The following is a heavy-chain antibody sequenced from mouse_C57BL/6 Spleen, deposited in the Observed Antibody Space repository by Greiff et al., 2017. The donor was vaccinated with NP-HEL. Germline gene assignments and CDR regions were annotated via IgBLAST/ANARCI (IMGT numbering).Heavy chain of an antibody. CDR3: AKEGPYYDGSSSGFAY. J-gene: IGHJ3*01. CDR1: GYAFSSYW. Sequence: VQLQQSGAELVKPGASVKISCKASGYAFSSYWMNWVKQRPGKGLEWIGQIYPGDGDTNYNGKFKGKATLTADKSSSTAYMQLSSLTSEDSAVYFGAKEGPYYDGSSSGFAYWGQGTLVTVSA. D-gene: IGHD1-1*01. CDR2: IYPGDGDT. V-gene: IGHV1-80*01.